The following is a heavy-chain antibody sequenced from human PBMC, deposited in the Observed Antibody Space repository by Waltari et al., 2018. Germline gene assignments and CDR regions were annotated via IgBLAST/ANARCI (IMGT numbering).Heavy chain of an antibody. J-gene: IGHJ2*01. CDR1: GGSFSGYY. V-gene: IGHV4-34*01. CDR2: INHSGST. CDR3: ARITRGGYSYGFRSWYFDL. D-gene: IGHD5-18*01. Sequence: QVQLQQWGAGLLKPSETLSLTCAVYGGSFSGYYWSWIRQPTGKGLEWIGEINHSGSTNYNPSLKSRVTISVDTSKNQFSLKLSSVTAADTAVYYCARITRGGYSYGFRSWYFDLWGRGTLVTVSS.